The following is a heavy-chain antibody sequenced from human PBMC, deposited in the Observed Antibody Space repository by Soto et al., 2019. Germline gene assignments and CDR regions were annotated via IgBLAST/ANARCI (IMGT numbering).Heavy chain of an antibody. V-gene: IGHV1-69*01. CDR1: GGTFSSYA. CDR2: IIPIFATA. Sequence: QVQLVQSGAEVKKPGSSVKVSCKASGGTFSSYAISWVRQAPGQGLEWMGGIIPIFATAYYAQKFQGRVRITADESRSTAYMGLSSVRSDDTGVYCCASFRNCGDYGDVWEDYWGEGTLVTVSS. CDR3: ASFRNCGDYGDVWEDY. J-gene: IGHJ4*02. D-gene: IGHD4-17*01.